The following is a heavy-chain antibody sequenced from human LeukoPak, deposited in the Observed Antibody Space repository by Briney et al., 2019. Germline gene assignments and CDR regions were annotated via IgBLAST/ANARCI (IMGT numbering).Heavy chain of an antibody. J-gene: IGHJ4*02. V-gene: IGHV3-21*01. Sequence: GGSLRLSCAASGFTFSSYSMNWVRQAPGKGLEWVSSISSSSSYIYYADSVKGRFTISRDNAKNSLYLQMNSLRAEDTAVYYCARRGFYGDPEGYWGQGTLVTVSS. CDR2: ISSSSSYI. CDR1: GFTFSSYS. D-gene: IGHD4-17*01. CDR3: ARRGFYGDPEGY.